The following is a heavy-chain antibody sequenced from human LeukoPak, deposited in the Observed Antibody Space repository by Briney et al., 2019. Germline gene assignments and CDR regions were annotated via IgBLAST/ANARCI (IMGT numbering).Heavy chain of an antibody. CDR1: GGSISSYF. V-gene: IGHV4-59*12. CDR3: ARDGTGYYAFDC. J-gene: IGHJ4*02. D-gene: IGHD3-22*01. CDR2: IYYTGST. Sequence: KPSETLSLTCTVSGGSISSYFWGWIRQPPGKGLEWIGYIYYTGSTNYNPSLKSRVTISVDTAKNQFSLNVRSVTASDTAVYYCARDGTGYYAFDCWGQGTLVSVSS.